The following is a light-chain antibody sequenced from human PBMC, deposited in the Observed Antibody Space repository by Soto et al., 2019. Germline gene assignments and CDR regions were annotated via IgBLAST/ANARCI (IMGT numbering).Light chain of an antibody. V-gene: IGLV1-40*01. J-gene: IGLJ1*01. CDR1: SSNIGAGYD. CDR2: GNS. CDR3: QSYDSSLSGSYV. Sequence: QSVLTQPPSVSGAPGQRVTISCTGSSSNIGAGYDVHWYQQLPGTAPKLLIHGNSNRPSGVPDRFSGSKSGTSASLAITGLQAEYEADYYCQSYDSSLSGSYVFGTGTKVTVL.